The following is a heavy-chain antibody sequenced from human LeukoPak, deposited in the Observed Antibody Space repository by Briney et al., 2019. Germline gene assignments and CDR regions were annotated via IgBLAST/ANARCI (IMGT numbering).Heavy chain of an antibody. CDR3: ATSEWELPFDY. D-gene: IGHD1-26*01. CDR2: INHSGST. CDR1: GGSFSGYY. Sequence: PSETLSLTCAVYGGSFSGYYWSWIRQPPGKGLEWIGEINHSGSTNYNPSLKSRVTISVDTSKNQFSLKLSSVTAADTAVYYCATSEWELPFDYWGQGTLVTVSS. V-gene: IGHV4-34*01. J-gene: IGHJ4*02.